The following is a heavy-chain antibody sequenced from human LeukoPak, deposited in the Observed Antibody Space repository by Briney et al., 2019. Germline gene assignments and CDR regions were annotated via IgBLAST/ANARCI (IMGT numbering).Heavy chain of an antibody. CDR1: GFTFSSYA. V-gene: IGHV3-30-3*01. Sequence: GGSLRLSCAASGFTFSSYAMHWVRQAPGKGLEWVAVISYDGSNKYYADSVKGRFTISRDNSKTPLYLQMNSLRAEDTAVYYCASAGSYYYFDYWGQGTLVTVSS. J-gene: IGHJ4*02. CDR2: ISYDGSNK. CDR3: ASAGSYYYFDY. D-gene: IGHD1-26*01.